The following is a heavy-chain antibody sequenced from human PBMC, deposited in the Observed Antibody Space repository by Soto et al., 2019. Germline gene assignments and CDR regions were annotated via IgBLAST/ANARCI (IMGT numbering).Heavy chain of an antibody. D-gene: IGHD2-8*01. Sequence: EVQLVESGGGLVQPGGSLRLSCATSEFTFSTYAMHWVRQAPGKGLEYVSAISSNGRSTYYANSVKGRFTISRDNSKNTLYLQMDSLRAEDMAVYYCARDRCTNGVCYAPSDYWGQGTLVTVSS. CDR2: ISSNGRST. V-gene: IGHV3-64*01. CDR3: ARDRCTNGVCYAPSDY. CDR1: EFTFSTYA. J-gene: IGHJ4*02.